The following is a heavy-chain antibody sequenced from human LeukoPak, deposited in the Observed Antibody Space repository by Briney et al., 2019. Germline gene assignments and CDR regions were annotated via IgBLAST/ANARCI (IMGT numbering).Heavy chain of an antibody. CDR1: GFTLSSYE. CDR3: ARGLLSGSRGDY. D-gene: IGHD1-26*01. CDR2: ISSSGSTI. J-gene: IGHJ4*02. Sequence: GGSLRLSCAASGFTLSSYEMSWVRQAPGKGLEWVSYISSSGSTIYYADSVKGRFTISRDNAKNSLYLQMNSLRAEDTAVYYCARGLLSGSRGDYWGQGTLVTVSS. V-gene: IGHV3-48*03.